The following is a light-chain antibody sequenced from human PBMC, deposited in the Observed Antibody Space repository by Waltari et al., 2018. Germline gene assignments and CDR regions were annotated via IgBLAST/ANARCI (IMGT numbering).Light chain of an antibody. J-gene: IGLJ3*02. Sequence: QSALTQPPSASGSPGQSVTISCTGTSSDYVSWFQHHPGQAPKLMIYEVSKRPSGVPDRFSGSKSGNTASLTVSGLQADDEAHYYCSSYADNTLVFGGGTKLTVL. CDR3: SSYADNTLV. CDR2: EVS. CDR1: SSDY. V-gene: IGLV2-8*01.